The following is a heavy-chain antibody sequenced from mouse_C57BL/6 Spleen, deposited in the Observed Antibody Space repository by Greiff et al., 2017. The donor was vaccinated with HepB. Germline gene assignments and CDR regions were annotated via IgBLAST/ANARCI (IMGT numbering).Heavy chain of an antibody. J-gene: IGHJ3*01. CDR1: GFTFSSYA. V-gene: IGHV5-4*01. Sequence: EVQLVESGGGLVKPGGSLKLSCAASGFTFSSYAMSWVRQTPEKRLEWVATISDGGSYTYYPDNVKGRFTISRDNAKNNLYLQMSHLKSEDTAMYYCAREELRRSLLLLASWGQGTLVTVSA. D-gene: IGHD2-4*01. CDR2: ISDGGSYT. CDR3: AREELRRSLLLLAS.